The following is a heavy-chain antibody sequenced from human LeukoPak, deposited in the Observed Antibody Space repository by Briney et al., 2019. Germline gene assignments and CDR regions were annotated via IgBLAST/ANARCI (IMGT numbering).Heavy chain of an antibody. V-gene: IGHV4-34*01. CDR2: INHSGST. Sequence: PSETLSLTCAVYGGSFSGYYWSWIRQPPGKGLEGIGEINHSGSTNYNPSLKSRVTISVDTSKNQFSLKLSSVTAADTAVYYCARPVKGLELPRGPRRYFDLWGRGTLVTVSS. CDR1: GGSFSGYY. CDR3: ARPVKGLELPRGPRRYFDL. D-gene: IGHD1-7*01. J-gene: IGHJ2*01.